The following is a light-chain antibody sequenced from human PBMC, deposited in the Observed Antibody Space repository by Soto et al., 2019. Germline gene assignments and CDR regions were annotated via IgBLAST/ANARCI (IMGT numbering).Light chain of an antibody. CDR3: QSYDSSLRAWV. J-gene: IGLJ3*02. V-gene: IGLV1-40*01. CDR2: GNS. CDR1: SSNIGAGYD. Sequence: QSVLTQPPSVSGAPGQRVTISCTGSSSNIGAGYDVHWYQQLPGTAPKLLIYGNSNRPSGVPDRFSGSKSVTSASLAITGRRAEDQADYYCQSYDSSLRAWVFGGGTKLTAL.